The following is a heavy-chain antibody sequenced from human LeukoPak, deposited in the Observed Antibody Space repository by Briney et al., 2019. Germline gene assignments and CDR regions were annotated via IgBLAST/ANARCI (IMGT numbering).Heavy chain of an antibody. V-gene: IGHV4-34*01. CDR3: ARVMVRGVIRPTYYGMDV. D-gene: IGHD3-10*01. CDR1: GGTFSGYY. CDR2: INHSGST. Sequence: SETLSLTCAVYGGTFSGYYWSWIRQPPGKGLEWIGEINHSGSTNYNPSLKSRVTISVDTSKNQFSLKLSSVTAADTAVYYCARVMVRGVIRPTYYGMDVWGQGTTVTVSS. J-gene: IGHJ6*02.